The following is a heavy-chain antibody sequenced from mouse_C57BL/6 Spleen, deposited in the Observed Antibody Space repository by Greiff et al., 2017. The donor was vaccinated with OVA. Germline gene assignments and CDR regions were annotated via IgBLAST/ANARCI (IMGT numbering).Heavy chain of an antibody. J-gene: IGHJ2*01. D-gene: IGHD2-2*01. V-gene: IGHV1-52*01. CDR2: IDPSDSET. CDR1: GYTFTSYW. CDR3: ARFYYGYDFDY. Sequence: QVQLKQPGAELVRPGSSVKLSCKASGYTFTSYWMHWVKQRPIQGLEWIGNIDPSDSETHYNQKFKDKATLTVDKSSSTAYMQLSSLTSEDSAVYYCARFYYGYDFDYWGQGTTLTVSS.